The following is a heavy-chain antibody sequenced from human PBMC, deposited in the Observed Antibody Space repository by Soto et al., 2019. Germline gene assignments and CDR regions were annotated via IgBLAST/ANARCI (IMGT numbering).Heavy chain of an antibody. Sequence: EVYLVESGGDLVQPGGSLRLSCGASGFTFSKYDFHWVRQAAGKGLEWVSAIAGAGDTYYAASVRGRFTVSRYNAKNSLYLQMNSLGVGDTACYYCTRGADGCDYWGQGTLVTVSS. J-gene: IGHJ4*02. CDR1: GFTFSKYD. V-gene: IGHV3-13*01. D-gene: IGHD2-2*03. CDR3: TRGADGCDY. CDR2: IAGAGDT.